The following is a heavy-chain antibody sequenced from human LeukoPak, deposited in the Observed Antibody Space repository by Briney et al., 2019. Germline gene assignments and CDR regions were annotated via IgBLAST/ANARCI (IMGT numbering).Heavy chain of an antibody. CDR2: MNHSGST. D-gene: IGHD3-10*01. Sequence: TSETLSLTCAVYGGSFSGYYWSWIRQPPGKGLEWIGEMNHSGSTNYNPSLKSRVTISVDTSKNQFSLKLSSVTAADTAVYYCARLTKNDSGTYRFGKKKRGYMDVWGKGTTVTISS. CDR3: ARLTKNDSGTYRFGKKKRGYMDV. V-gene: IGHV4-34*01. CDR1: GGSFSGYY. J-gene: IGHJ6*03.